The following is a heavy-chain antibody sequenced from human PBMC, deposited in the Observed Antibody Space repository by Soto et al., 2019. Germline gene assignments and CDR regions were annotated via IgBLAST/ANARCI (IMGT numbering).Heavy chain of an antibody. CDR2: IYHSGSA. Sequence: SETLSLTCTVSGGSIIISNYYWGWIRQPPGKGLEWIGSIYHSGSAYYNPSLKGRVTISVDTSKNQFSLKLTSVTAADTAVYYCARPRGYNYGHMNEWGQGALVTVSS. CDR3: ARPRGYNYGHMNE. CDR1: GGSIIISNYY. D-gene: IGHD5-18*01. J-gene: IGHJ4*02. V-gene: IGHV4-39*01.